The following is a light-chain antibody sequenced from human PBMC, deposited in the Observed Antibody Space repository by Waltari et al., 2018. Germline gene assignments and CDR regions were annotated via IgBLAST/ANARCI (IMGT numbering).Light chain of an antibody. CDR3: QHYVRLPVT. Sequence: EIVLTQSPGTLSLSPGERATLSCRASQSVGRSLAWYQQKPGQAPRLLIYGASIRATGIPDRFSGGGSVTDFSLTISRLEPEDFAAYHCQHYVRLPVTFGQGTKVEIK. V-gene: IGKV3-20*01. CDR2: GAS. J-gene: IGKJ1*01. CDR1: QSVGRS.